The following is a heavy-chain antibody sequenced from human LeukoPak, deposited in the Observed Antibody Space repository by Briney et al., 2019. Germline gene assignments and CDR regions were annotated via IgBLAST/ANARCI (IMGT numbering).Heavy chain of an antibody. CDR2: IKSKANGGTT. CDR1: GFTFSNAW. D-gene: IGHD3-22*01. V-gene: IGHV3-15*01. Sequence: PGGSLRFSCAASGFTFSNAWMGWVRQAPGKGLEWVGRIKSKANGGTTDYAADVKGRFTNTRDDSKKTLYLQMNRLKTEDTAVYYCHTHTDYYDSSGYYRRVDYWGQGTLVTVSS. CDR3: HTHTDYYDSSGYYRRVDY. J-gene: IGHJ4*02.